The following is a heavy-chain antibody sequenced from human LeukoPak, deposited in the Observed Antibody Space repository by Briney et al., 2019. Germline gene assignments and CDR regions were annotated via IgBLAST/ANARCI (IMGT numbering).Heavy chain of an antibody. CDR2: ISSSSSYI. CDR1: GFTFSSYS. D-gene: IGHD6-6*01. CDR3: ARDRAARSHIDAFDI. Sequence: PGGSLRLSCAASGFTFSSYSMNWVRQAPGKGLEWVSSISSSSSYIYYADSVKGRFTISRDNAKNSLYLQMNSLRAEDTAVYYCARDRAARSHIDAFDIWGQGTVVTVSS. J-gene: IGHJ3*02. V-gene: IGHV3-21*01.